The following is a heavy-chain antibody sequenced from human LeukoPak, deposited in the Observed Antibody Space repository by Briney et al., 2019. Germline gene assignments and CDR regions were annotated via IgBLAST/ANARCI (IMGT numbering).Heavy chain of an antibody. Sequence: GGSLRLSCVASGFTFSNYWMHWVRQAPGKGLVWVSRITSDGSGTVNADSVKGRSTISRDNTKNILYLQMNSLRADDTALYYCARDGSGSVDFDYWGQGTLVTVSS. CDR3: ARDGSGSVDFDY. CDR1: GFTFSNYW. J-gene: IGHJ4*02. D-gene: IGHD2-2*03. V-gene: IGHV3-74*01. CDR2: ITSDGSGT.